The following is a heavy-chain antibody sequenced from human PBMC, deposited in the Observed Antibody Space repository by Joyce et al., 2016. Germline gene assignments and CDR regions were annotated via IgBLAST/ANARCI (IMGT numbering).Heavy chain of an antibody. CDR2: INPDTGDT. D-gene: IGHD2-2*01. J-gene: IGHJ3*01. V-gene: IGHV1-2*06. CDR3: ARGPMPPYAFDV. CDR1: GYSFSDSY. Sequence: QVNLVQSGAEVKKPGASVKVSCKASGYSFSDSYIHWVRQAPGQGLRWIGRINPDTGDTMYAQKFQGRVTLTRDTFISTVYMEVSRLRSDDTAVYFCARGPMPPYAFDVWGQGTLVTVST.